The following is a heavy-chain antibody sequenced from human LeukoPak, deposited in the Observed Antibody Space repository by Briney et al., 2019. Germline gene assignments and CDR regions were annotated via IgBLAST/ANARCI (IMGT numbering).Heavy chain of an antibody. CDR2: IYYSGST. CDR1: GGSVSSGSYY. D-gene: IGHD2-2*01. V-gene: IGHV4-61*01. CDR3: ARVVVVVPATTPFDP. Sequence: SETLSLTCTVSGGSVSSGSYYWSWIRQPPGKGLEWIGYIYYSGSTNYNPSLKSRVTISVDKSKNQFSLKLSSVTAADTAVYYCARVVVVVPATTPFDPWGQGTLVTVSS. J-gene: IGHJ5*02.